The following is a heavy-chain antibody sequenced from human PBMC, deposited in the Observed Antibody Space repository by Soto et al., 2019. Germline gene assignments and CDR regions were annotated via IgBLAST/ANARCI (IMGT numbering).Heavy chain of an antibody. CDR1: GFTFSSYA. J-gene: IGHJ2*01. CDR2: ISYDVSNK. D-gene: IGHD1-1*01. Sequence: HVQLVESGGGVVQPGRSLRLSCAASGFTFSSYAMHWVRQAPGKGLEWVAVISYDVSNKYYADSVKGRFTISRDNSKNTLYLHMLSLSAEDTAVYYCASRLWRDTYNWGYFDLWGRGTLVTVSS. CDR3: ASRLWRDTYNWGYFDL. V-gene: IGHV3-30-3*01.